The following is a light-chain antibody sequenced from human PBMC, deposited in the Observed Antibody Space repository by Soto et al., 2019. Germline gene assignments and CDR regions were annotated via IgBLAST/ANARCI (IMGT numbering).Light chain of an antibody. CDR1: QSVRSN. CDR2: GAS. Sequence: EIVMTQSPATLSVFPGERVTLSCRASQSVRSNLAWYQQKPGQAPRLLIYGASTRATGIPARFSGSGSGTEFTLTISSLQSEDFAVYYCQQFNNWPPLTFGGGTKVEIK. CDR3: QQFNNWPPLT. V-gene: IGKV3-15*01. J-gene: IGKJ4*01.